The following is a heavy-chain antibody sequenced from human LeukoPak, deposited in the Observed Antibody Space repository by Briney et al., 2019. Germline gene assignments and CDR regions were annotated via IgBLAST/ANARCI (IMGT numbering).Heavy chain of an antibody. V-gene: IGHV5-51*01. CDR3: ARQRANSSTYYMDY. J-gene: IGHJ4*02. CDR1: GYSFTSYW. CDR2: IYPGDSDT. D-gene: IGHD3-22*01. Sequence: GESLKISCKGSGYSFTSYWIGWVRQMPGKGLEWMGIIYPGDSDTRYSPSFQGQVTISAGKSISTAYLQWSSLRASDTAMYYCARQRANSSTYYMDYWGQGTLVTVSS.